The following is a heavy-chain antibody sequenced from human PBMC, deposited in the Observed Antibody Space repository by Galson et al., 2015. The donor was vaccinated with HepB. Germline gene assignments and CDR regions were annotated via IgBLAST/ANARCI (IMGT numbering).Heavy chain of an antibody. CDR1: GGSISSSSYY. CDR3: ARISEDSSSWVEDAFDI. J-gene: IGHJ3*02. Sequence: SETLSLTCTVSGGSISSSSYYWGWIRQPPGKGLEWIGSIYYSGSTYYNPSLKSRVTISVDTSKNQFSLKLSSVTAADTAVYYCARISEDSSSWVEDAFDIWGQGTMVTVSS. V-gene: IGHV4-39*01. D-gene: IGHD6-13*01. CDR2: IYYSGST.